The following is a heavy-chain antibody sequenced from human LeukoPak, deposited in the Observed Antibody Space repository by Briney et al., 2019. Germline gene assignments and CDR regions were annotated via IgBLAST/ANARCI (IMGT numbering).Heavy chain of an antibody. J-gene: IGHJ4*02. CDR2: MNPNSGNT. CDR3: ARSSVGARRRIDY. Sequence: GASVKVSCKASGYTFTSYDINWVRQATGQGLEWMGWMNPNSGNTGYAQKFQGRVTMTRSTSINTAYMELNSLTSEDTAVYYCARSSVGARRRIDYSGQGRLVTVSS. V-gene: IGHV1-8*01. D-gene: IGHD1-26*01. CDR1: GYTFTSYD.